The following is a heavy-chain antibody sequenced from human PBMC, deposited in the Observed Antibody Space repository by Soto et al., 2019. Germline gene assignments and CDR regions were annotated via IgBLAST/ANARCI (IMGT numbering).Heavy chain of an antibody. J-gene: IGHJ4*02. CDR1: GYIFTDHL. Sequence: WASVKVSCKTSGYIFTDHLIHWVRQSPGQGLQWVGWVHPDSGGTNVAQAFQDRVTMTADTSITTAYMDLARLRPDDTAISYCARGAQGFFPVSGIYFYFDHWGQGTPVTVSS. V-gene: IGHV1-2*02. D-gene: IGHD3-22*01. CDR2: VHPDSGGT. CDR3: ARGAQGFFPVSGIYFYFDH.